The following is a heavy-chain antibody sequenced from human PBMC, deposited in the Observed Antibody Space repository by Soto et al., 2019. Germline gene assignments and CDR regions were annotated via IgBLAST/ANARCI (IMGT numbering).Heavy chain of an antibody. D-gene: IGHD3-10*01. CDR3: ARSFYGSGSYYVDYYYYYGMDV. CDR2: IYYSGST. Sequence: SETVDLTCTFSGGSMSSYYWSWIRQTPGKGREWIGYIYYSGSTNYNPSLKSRVTISVDTSKNQFSLKLSSVTAADTAVYYCARSFYGSGSYYVDYYYYYGMDVCGQGTTVTVSS. V-gene: IGHV4-59*01. J-gene: IGHJ6*02. CDR1: GGSMSSYY.